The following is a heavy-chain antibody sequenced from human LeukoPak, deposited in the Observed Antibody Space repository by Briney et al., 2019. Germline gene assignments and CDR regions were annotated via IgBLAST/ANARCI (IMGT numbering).Heavy chain of an antibody. J-gene: IGHJ4*02. D-gene: IGHD7-27*01. CDR2: ISSSGGSN. V-gene: IGHV3-23*01. Sequence: AGGSLRLSCAASGFTFSSYAMSWVRQAPGKGLEWVSPISSSGGSNFYADTVKGRFTISRDNSKNTLYLQMNSLRAEDTAVYYCARDRDWGCSYCSYWGQGTLVTVSS. CDR1: GFTFSSYA. CDR3: ARDRDWGCSYCSY.